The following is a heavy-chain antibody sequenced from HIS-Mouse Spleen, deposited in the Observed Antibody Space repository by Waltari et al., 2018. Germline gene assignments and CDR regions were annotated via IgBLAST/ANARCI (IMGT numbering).Heavy chain of an antibody. V-gene: IGHV3-33*06. D-gene: IGHD3-22*01. Sequence: SSYGMHWVRQAPGKGLEWVAVIWYDGSNKYYADSVKGRFTISRDNSKNTLYLQMNSLRAEDTAVYYCAKDLNYYDSSGYVYWGQGTLVTVSS. J-gene: IGHJ4*02. CDR3: AKDLNYYDSSGYVY. CDR1: SSYG. CDR2: IWYDGSNK.